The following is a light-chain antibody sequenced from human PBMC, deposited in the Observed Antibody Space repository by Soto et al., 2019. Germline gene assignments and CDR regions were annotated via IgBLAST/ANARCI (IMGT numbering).Light chain of an antibody. CDR3: QQYNTYLS. CDR1: QGISNW. J-gene: IGKJ1*01. Sequence: DIQMTQSPSTLSASIGDTVTVACRASQGISNWLAWYQQKPGKAPTLLIYHASSLESGVPSRFSGSGSGTEFTLTISSLQPDDVATYYCQQYNTYLSFGQGTKVDI. CDR2: HAS. V-gene: IGKV1-5*01.